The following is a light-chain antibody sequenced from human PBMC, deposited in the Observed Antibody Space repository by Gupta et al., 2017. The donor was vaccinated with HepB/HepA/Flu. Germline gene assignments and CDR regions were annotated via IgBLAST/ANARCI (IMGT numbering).Light chain of an antibody. J-gene: IGLJ1*01. V-gene: IGLV3-1*01. Sequence: SYELTQPPSVSVSPGQTASITCSGDKLGDKYACWYQQKPGQSPVLVIYQDIKRPSGIPERFSGSNSGNTATLTISGTQAMDEDDYYCQAWDSTTNVFGTGTKVTVL. CDR3: QAWDSTTNV. CDR2: QDI. CDR1: KLGDKY.